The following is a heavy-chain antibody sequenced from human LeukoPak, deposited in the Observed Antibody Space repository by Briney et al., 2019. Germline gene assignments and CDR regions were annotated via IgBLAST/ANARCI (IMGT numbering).Heavy chain of an antibody. CDR1: GFTFGSYA. CDR2: ISDSGGRT. Sequence: GGSLRLSCAASGFTFGSYAMSWVRQAPGKGLEWVSAISDSGGRTYYAGSVKGRFTISRDNSKNTLYLQMESLRAEDTAVYYCAKHSTYCSGGSCQEDFDYWGQGTLVTVSS. CDR3: AKHSTYCSGGSCQEDFDY. V-gene: IGHV3-23*01. J-gene: IGHJ4*02. D-gene: IGHD2-15*01.